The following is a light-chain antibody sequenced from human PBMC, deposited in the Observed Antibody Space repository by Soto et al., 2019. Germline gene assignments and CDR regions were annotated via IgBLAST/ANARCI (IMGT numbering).Light chain of an antibody. CDR2: DAS. CDR3: QHYGTSAL. J-gene: IGKJ3*01. CDR1: QSVSSSY. V-gene: IGKV3-20*01. Sequence: EIVLTQSPGTLSLSLGERATLSCRASQSVSSSYLAWYQQKPGQAPRLLIYDASRATGIPDRFSASGSGTDFTLTITRLEPEDFAVYYCQHYGTSALFGPGTKVDI.